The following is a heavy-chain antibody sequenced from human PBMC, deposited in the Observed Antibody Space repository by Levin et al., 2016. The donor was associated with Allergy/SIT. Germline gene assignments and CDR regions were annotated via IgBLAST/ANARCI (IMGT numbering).Heavy chain of an antibody. Sequence: SQTLSLTCAISGDSVSSNSAAWNWIRQSPSRGLEWLGRTYYRSKWYNDYAVSVKSRITINPDTSKNQFSLQLNSVTPEDTAVYYCARDKAHIAVAGTSYYGMDVWGQGTTVTVSS. D-gene: IGHD6-19*01. CDR3: ARDKAHIAVAGTSYYGMDV. CDR2: TYYRSKWYN. CDR1: GDSVSSNSAA. J-gene: IGHJ6*02. V-gene: IGHV6-1*01.